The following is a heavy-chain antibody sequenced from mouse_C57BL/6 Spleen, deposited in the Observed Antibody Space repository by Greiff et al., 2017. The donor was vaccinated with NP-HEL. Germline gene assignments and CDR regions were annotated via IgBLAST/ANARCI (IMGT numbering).Heavy chain of an antibody. V-gene: IGHV3-6*01. CDR3: ARGGSGYTDY. CDR2: ISYDGSN. J-gene: IGHJ2*01. D-gene: IGHD3-2*02. Sequence: EVQLQESGPGLVKPSQSLSLTCSVPGYSITSGYYWNWIRQFPGNKLEWMGYISYDGSNNYNPSLKNRISITRDTSKNQFFLKLNSVTTEDTATYYCARGGSGYTDYWGQGTTLTVSS. CDR1: GYSITSGYY.